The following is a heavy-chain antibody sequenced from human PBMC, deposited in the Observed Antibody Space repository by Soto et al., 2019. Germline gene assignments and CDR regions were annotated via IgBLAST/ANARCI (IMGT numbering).Heavy chain of an antibody. J-gene: IGHJ4*02. V-gene: IGHV4-4*02. D-gene: IGHD6-13*01. Sequence: SETLSLTCAVSGGAISSSRWWSWVRQPPGKGLEWIGEIYQSGSTNYNPSLESRVRMSVDKSRNQFSLKLTSVSAADTAVYYCARASATIAAAAIFDYWGQGTLVTV. CDR1: GGAISSSRW. CDR2: IYQSGST. CDR3: ARASATIAAAAIFDY.